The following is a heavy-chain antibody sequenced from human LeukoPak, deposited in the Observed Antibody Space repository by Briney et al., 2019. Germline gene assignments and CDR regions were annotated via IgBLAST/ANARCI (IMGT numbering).Heavy chain of an antibody. V-gene: IGHV1-2*02. J-gene: IGHJ4*02. CDR1: GYTFTVTY. D-gene: IGHD6-19*01. Sequence: ASVKASSKDSGYTFTVTYTRRGRDGPEQGLEWMGWINPNSGGTNYAQKFQGRVTMTRDTSISTVYMELSRRRSHDTAVYYCARPMRQQWLASSFDYWGQGTLVTVSS. CDR3: ARPMRQQWLASSFDY. CDR2: INPNSGGT.